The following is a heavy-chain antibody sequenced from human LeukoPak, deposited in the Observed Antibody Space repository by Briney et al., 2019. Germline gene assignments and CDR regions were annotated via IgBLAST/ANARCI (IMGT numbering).Heavy chain of an antibody. J-gene: IGHJ3*02. Sequence: GGSLRLSCAASGFTVSSNYMSWVRQAPGKGLEWASVIYSGGSTYYADSVKGRFTISRDNSKNTLYLQMNSLRAEDTAVYYCARGYYYDSSGYLHDAFDIWGQGTMVTVSS. CDR1: GFTVSSNY. CDR3: ARGYYYDSSGYLHDAFDI. CDR2: IYSGGST. V-gene: IGHV3-66*01. D-gene: IGHD3-22*01.